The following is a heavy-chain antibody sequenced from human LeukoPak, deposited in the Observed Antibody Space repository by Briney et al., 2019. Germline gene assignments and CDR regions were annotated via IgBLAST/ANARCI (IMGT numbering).Heavy chain of an antibody. J-gene: IGHJ4*02. CDR1: GFTFSSYA. V-gene: IGHV3-30*04. CDR3: ARETVAGSGFDY. CDR2: ISYDGSNK. D-gene: IGHD6-19*01. Sequence: GGSLRLSCAASGFTFSSYAMHWVRQAPGKGLEWVAVISYDGSNKYYADSVKGRFTISRDNSKNTLYLQMNSLRAEDTAVYYCARETVAGSGFDYWGQGTLFTVSS.